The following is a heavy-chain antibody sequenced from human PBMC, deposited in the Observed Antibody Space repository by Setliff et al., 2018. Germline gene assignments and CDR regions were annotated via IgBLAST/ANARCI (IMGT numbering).Heavy chain of an antibody. Sequence: ASVKVSCKASGGTFSSYAISWVRQAPGQGLEWMGGIIPIFSTANYAQKFQGRVTITTDESTSTAYMELSSLRSEDTAVYYCATGLSRLVVVPPGYWGQGTLVTVSS. V-gene: IGHV1-69*05. D-gene: IGHD3-22*01. CDR1: GGTFSSYA. J-gene: IGHJ4*02. CDR2: IIPIFSTA. CDR3: ATGLSRLVVVPPGY.